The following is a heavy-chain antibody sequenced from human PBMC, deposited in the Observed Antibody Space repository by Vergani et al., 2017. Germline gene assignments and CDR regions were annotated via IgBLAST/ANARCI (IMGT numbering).Heavy chain of an antibody. J-gene: IGHJ4*02. D-gene: IGHD2-2*02. Sequence: QVQLQESGPGLVKPSQTLSLPCTVSGGSISSGSYYWSWIRQPAGKGLEWIGRIYTSGSTNYNPSLKSRVTISVDTSKNQFSLKLSSVTAADTAVYYCAREGVPYCSSTSCYNLFDYWGQGTLVTVSS. CDR1: GGSISSGSYY. CDR3: AREGVPYCSSTSCYNLFDY. CDR2: IYTSGST. V-gene: IGHV4-61*02.